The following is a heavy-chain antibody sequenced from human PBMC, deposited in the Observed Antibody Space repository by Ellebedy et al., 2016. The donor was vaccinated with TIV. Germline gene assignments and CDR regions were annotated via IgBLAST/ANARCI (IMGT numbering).Heavy chain of an antibody. V-gene: IGHV3-7*01. CDR2: IKQDGSEK. CDR3: VRDEGYSSGWLAH. J-gene: IGHJ4*02. Sequence: PGGSLRLSCAASGLTFSNNWMSWVRQAPGKGLECVANIKQDGSEKYYVDSVRGRFTISRDNAKNSLFLQMNSLRAEDTAVYYCVRDEGYSSGWLAHWGQGSLVTVSS. CDR1: GLTFSNNW. D-gene: IGHD6-25*01.